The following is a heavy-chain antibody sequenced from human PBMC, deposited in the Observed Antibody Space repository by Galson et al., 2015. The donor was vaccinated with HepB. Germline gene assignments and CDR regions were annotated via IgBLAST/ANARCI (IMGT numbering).Heavy chain of an antibody. CDR1: GFTFSIYA. V-gene: IGHV3-64D*06. D-gene: IGHD4-11*01. CDR3: VLTTPYYFGY. CDR2: ISTDGGST. Sequence: SLRLSCAASGFTFSIYALHWVRQAPGKGLQFVSSISTDGGSTFYTASVKDRFTISRDNSKNTLYLHMTSLTSEDTALYYCVLTTPYYFGYWGQGTLVTVSS. J-gene: IGHJ4*02.